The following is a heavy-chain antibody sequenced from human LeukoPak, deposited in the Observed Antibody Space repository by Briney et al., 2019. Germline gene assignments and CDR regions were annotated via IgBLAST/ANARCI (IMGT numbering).Heavy chain of an antibody. J-gene: IGHJ3*02. CDR1: GYSFTSYW. Sequence: PGESLKISCKGSGYSFTSYWIGWVRQMPGKGPEWMGIIYPGDSDTRYSPSFQGQVTISADKSISTAYLQWSSLKASDTAMYYCARRLTVGATSEVNAFDIWGQGTMVTVSS. V-gene: IGHV5-51*01. CDR3: ARRLTVGATSEVNAFDI. CDR2: IYPGDSDT. D-gene: IGHD1-26*01.